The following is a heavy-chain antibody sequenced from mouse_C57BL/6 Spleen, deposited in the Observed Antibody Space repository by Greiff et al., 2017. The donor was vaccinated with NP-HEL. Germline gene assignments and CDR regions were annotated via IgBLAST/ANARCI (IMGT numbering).Heavy chain of an antibody. J-gene: IGHJ4*01. D-gene: IGHD1-1*01. Sequence: QVHVKQSGAELVKPGASVKISCKASGYAFSSYWMNWVKQRPGKGLEWIGQIYPGDGDTNYNGKFKGKATLTADKSSSTAYMQLSSLTSEDSAVYFCARRTTVVADYAMDYWGQGTSVTVSS. V-gene: IGHV1-80*01. CDR2: IYPGDGDT. CDR1: GYAFSSYW. CDR3: ARRTTVVADYAMDY.